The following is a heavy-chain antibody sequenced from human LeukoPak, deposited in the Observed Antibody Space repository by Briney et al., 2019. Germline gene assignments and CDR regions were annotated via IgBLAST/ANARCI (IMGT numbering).Heavy chain of an antibody. CDR1: GGSFSGYY. D-gene: IGHD6-13*01. V-gene: IGHV4-34*01. J-gene: IGHJ5*02. CDR3: ARGLLFFMGSSWPNWFDP. Sequence: SETLSLTCAVYGGSFSGYYWSWIRQPPGKGLEWIGEINHSGSTNYNPSLKSRVTISVDTSKNQFSLKLSSVTAADRAVYYCARGLLFFMGSSWPNWFDPWGQGTLVTVYS. CDR2: INHSGST.